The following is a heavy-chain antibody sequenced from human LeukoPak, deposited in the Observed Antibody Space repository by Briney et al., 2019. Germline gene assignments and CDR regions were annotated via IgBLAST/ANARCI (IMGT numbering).Heavy chain of an antibody. CDR3: ARESGVDYHPEGPRY. D-gene: IGHD2-21*02. V-gene: IGHV3-30*02. Sequence: PGGSLRLSCAASGFDFSRYGMHWVRQAPGMGLGWVAFVLYDGVNKYYTDSEKGRFTISKDNSKNTLYLQMNSLRVEDTALYSCARESGVDYHPEGPRYWGLGTLVTVSS. J-gene: IGHJ4*02. CDR1: GFDFSRYG. CDR2: VLYDGVNK.